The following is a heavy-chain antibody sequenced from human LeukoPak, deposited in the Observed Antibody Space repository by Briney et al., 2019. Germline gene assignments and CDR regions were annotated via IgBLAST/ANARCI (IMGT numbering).Heavy chain of an antibody. V-gene: IGHV1-69*06. CDR2: IIPIFGTA. D-gene: IGHD6-13*01. J-gene: IGHJ6*03. CDR3: ARVIDYSSSQSYYYYMDV. CDR1: GGTFSSYA. Sequence: EASEKVSCKASGGTFSSYAISWVRQAPGQGLEWMGGIIPIFGTANYAQKFQGRVTITADKSTSTAYMELSSLRSEDTAVYYCARVIDYSSSQSYYYYMDVWGKGTTVTVSS.